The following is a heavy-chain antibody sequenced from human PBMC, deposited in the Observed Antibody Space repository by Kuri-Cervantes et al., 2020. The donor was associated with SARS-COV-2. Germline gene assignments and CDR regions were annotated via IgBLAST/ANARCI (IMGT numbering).Heavy chain of an antibody. V-gene: IGHV4-59*01. CDR1: GGSISTYY. Sequence: SETLSLTCTVSGGSISTYYWSWIRQPPGKGLEWIAYIYYSGSTNYNPSLKSRVTISVDTSKNQFSLKLSSVTAADTAVYYCARMATNYYYGMDVWGQGTTVTVSS. D-gene: IGHD5-24*01. CDR2: IYYSGST. CDR3: ARMATNYYYGMDV. J-gene: IGHJ6*02.